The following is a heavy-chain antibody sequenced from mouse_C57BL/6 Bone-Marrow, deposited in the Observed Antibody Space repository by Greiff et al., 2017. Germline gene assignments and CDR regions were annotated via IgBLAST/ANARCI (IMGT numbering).Heavy chain of an antibody. V-gene: IGHV1-59*01. CDR1: GYTFTSYW. Sequence: QVQLQQPGAELVRPGTSVKLSCKASGYTFTSYWMHWVKQRPGQGLEWIGVIDPSDSYTNYNQKFKGKATLTVDTSSSTAYMQLSSLTSEDSAVYYWGLYGSLGYFDVWGTGTTVTVSS. D-gene: IGHD1-1*01. J-gene: IGHJ1*03. CDR2: IDPSDSYT. CDR3: GLYGSLGYFDV.